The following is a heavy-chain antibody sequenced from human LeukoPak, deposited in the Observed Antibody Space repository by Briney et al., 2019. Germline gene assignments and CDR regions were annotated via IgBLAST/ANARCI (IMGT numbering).Heavy chain of an antibody. CDR2: IYYSGST. CDR3: ASFLSYYYDSSGPPDY. J-gene: IGHJ4*02. V-gene: IGHV4-38-2*02. Sequence: PSETLSLTCTVSGYSISSGYYWGWIRQPPGKGLEWIGSIYYSGSTYYNPSLKSRVTISVDTSKNQFSLKLSSVTAADTAVYYCASFLSYYYDSSGPPDYWGQGTLVTVSS. D-gene: IGHD3-22*01. CDR1: GYSISSGYY.